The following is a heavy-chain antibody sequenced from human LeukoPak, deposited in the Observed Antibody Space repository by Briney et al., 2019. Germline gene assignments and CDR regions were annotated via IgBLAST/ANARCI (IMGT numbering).Heavy chain of an antibody. D-gene: IGHD6-13*01. Sequence: GGSLRLSCAASGFTFSSYGMHWVRQAPGKGLEWVAVISYDGSNKYYADSVKGRFTISRDNSKNTLYLQMNSLRAEDTAVYYCAKGQYSSSWTSFDYWGQGTLVTVSS. V-gene: IGHV3-30*18. CDR3: AKGQYSSSWTSFDY. CDR1: GFTFSSYG. CDR2: ISYDGSNK. J-gene: IGHJ4*02.